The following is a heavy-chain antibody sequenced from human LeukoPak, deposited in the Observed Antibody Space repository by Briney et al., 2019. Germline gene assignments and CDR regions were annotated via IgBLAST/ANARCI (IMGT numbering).Heavy chain of an antibody. Sequence: GGSLRLSCAASGFTFSSYGMHWVRQAPGKGLEWVAVISYDGSNKYYADSVKGRFTISRDNSKNTLYLQMNSLRAEDTAVYYCAKEAGSPMVRGVIPFDPWGQGTLVTVSS. D-gene: IGHD3-10*01. J-gene: IGHJ5*02. CDR3: AKEAGSPMVRGVIPFDP. V-gene: IGHV3-30*18. CDR2: ISYDGSNK. CDR1: GFTFSSYG.